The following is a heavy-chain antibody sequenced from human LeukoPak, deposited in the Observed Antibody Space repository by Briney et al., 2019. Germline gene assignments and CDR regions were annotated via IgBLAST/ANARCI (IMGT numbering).Heavy chain of an antibody. CDR2: IYSGGST. CDR3: ARDQVSGYFGY. V-gene: IGHV3-66*01. CDR1: GFTVGSNY. J-gene: IGHJ4*02. Sequence: GGSLRLSCAASGFTVGSNYMSWIRQAPGKGLEWVSVIYSGGSTYYADSVKGRFTISRDNSKNTLYLQMNSLRAENTAVYYCARDQVSGYFGYWGQGTLVTVSS. D-gene: IGHD3-10*01.